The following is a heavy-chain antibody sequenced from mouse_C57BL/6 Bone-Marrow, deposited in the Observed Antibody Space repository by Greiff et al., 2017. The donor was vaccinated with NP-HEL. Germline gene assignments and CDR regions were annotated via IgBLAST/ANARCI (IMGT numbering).Heavy chain of an antibody. CDR1: GFTFTDYY. J-gene: IGHJ4*01. V-gene: IGHV1-36*01. D-gene: IGHD1-1*01. Sequence: VQLQQSGPVLVKPGPSVKISCKASGFTFTDYYMHWVKQSHGKSLEWIGLVYPYNGGTSYNQKFKGKATLTVDTSSSTAYMELNRLTSEDSAVYYCARWDFYGSKGYYAMGYWGEGTSVTVSS. CDR2: VYPYNGGT. CDR3: ARWDFYGSKGYYAMGY.